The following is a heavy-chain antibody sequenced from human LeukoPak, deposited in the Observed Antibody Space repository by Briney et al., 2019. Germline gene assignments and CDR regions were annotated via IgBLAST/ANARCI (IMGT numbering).Heavy chain of an antibody. CDR1: AFSFSTYG. CDR2: IRYDGSNK. V-gene: IGHV3-30*02. J-gene: IGHJ4*02. CDR3: AKDPDY. Sequence: GGSLRLSCAASAFSFSTYGLHWVRQAPGKGLEWVAFIRYDGSNKYYADSVKGRFTISRDNSKSTLYLQVNSLRAEDTAVYFCAKDPDYWGQGTLVTVSS.